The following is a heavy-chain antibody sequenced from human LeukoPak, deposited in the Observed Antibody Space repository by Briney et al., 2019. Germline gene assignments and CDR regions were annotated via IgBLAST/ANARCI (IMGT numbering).Heavy chain of an antibody. CDR3: AVAHGYFQH. CDR1: GGSISSYY. Sequence: MPSETLSLTRTVSGGSISSYYWSWIRQPPGKGLEWIGYIYYSGSTNYNPSLKSRVTISVDTSKNQFSLKLSSVTAADTAVYYCAVAHGYFQHWGQGTLVTVSS. D-gene: IGHD2-15*01. CDR2: IYYSGST. J-gene: IGHJ1*01. V-gene: IGHV4-59*08.